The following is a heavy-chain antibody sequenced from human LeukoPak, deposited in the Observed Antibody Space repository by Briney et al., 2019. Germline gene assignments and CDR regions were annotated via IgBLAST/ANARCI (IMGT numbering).Heavy chain of an antibody. Sequence: ASVKVSCKASGYTFTGYYMHWVRQAPGQGLEWMGWINPNSGGTNYAQKFQGRVTMTRDTSISTAYMELSRLRSDDTAVYYCARERGAGYYGSGSRSDFGPWGQGTLVTVSS. CDR3: ARERGAGYYGSGSRSDFGP. V-gene: IGHV1-2*02. CDR2: INPNSGGT. J-gene: IGHJ5*02. CDR1: GYTFTGYY. D-gene: IGHD3-10*01.